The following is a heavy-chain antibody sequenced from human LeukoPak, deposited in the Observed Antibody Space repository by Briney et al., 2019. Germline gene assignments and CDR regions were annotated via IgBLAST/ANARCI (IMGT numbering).Heavy chain of an antibody. CDR3: ARSLGGAYDY. D-gene: IGHD1-26*01. CDR2: INIDGSNT. CDR1: GFPFSSYW. J-gene: IGHJ4*02. V-gene: IGHV3-74*01. Sequence: SGGSLRLSCAASGFPFSSYWMHWGGHAPGKGLVWVSRINIDGSNTNYADSVKGRFTISRDNAKNTLYLQMDSLRAEDTAVYYCARSLGGAYDYWGQGTLVTVSS.